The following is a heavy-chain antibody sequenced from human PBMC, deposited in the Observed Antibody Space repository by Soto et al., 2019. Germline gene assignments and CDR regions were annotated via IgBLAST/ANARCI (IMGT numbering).Heavy chain of an antibody. CDR2: IWYDGSNK. CDR3: ARDPPTDSVLRFLELGYYGMDV. V-gene: IGHV3-33*01. J-gene: IGHJ6*02. Sequence: PGGSLRLSCAASGFTFSSYGMHWVRQAPGKGLEWVAVIWYDGSNKYYADSVKGRFTISRDNSKNTLYLQMNSLRAEDTAVYYCARDPPTDSVLRFLELGYYGMDVWGQGTTVTVSS. D-gene: IGHD3-3*01. CDR1: GFTFSSYG.